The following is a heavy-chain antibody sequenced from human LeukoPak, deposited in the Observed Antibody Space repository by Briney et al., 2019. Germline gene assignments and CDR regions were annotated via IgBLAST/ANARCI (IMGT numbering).Heavy chain of an antibody. Sequence: SETLSLTCTVSGGSISSSSYYWGWIRQPPGTGLEWIGSIYYSGSTYYNPSLKSRVTISVDTSKNQFSLKLSSVTAADTAVYYCARGAAQWSKVLLDYWGQGTLVTVSS. CDR2: IYYSGST. D-gene: IGHD2-15*01. CDR3: ARGAAQWSKVLLDY. V-gene: IGHV4-39*07. J-gene: IGHJ4*02. CDR1: GGSISSSSYY.